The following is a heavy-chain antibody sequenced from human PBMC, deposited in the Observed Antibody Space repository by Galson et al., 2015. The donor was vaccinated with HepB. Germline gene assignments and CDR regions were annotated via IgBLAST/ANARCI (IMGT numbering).Heavy chain of an antibody. D-gene: IGHD3-16*01. CDR1: GFTFSTFD. CDR2: IIGYDNTT. J-gene: IGHJ4*02. V-gene: IGHV3-23*01. CDR3: VKGAWADY. Sequence: SLRLSCAASGFTFSTFDMTWVRQAPGKGLEWVSTIIGYDNTTYYADSVRGRFTISKDKSKNTLYLQMNSLRVEDTALYYCVKGAWADYWGRGTLVTVSS.